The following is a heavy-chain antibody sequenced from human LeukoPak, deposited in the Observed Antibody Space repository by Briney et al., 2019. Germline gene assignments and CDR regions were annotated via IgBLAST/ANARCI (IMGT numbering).Heavy chain of an antibody. CDR2: ISGGGGST. CDR1: GLTFSSYP. V-gene: IGHV3-23*01. J-gene: IGHJ4*02. CDR3: AKGAYFSGSYGFAFDY. Sequence: GGSLRLSCAASGLTFSSYPMTWVRQAPGKGLESVSAISGGGGSTHYADSVKGRFTISRDNSKNTLYLQMNSLRAEDTAVYFCAKGAYFSGSYGFAFDYWGQGTLVTVSS. D-gene: IGHD3-10*01.